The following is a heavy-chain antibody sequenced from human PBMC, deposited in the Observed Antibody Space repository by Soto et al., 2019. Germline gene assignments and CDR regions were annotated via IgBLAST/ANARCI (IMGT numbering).Heavy chain of an antibody. J-gene: IGHJ4*02. CDR2: INAGNGNT. D-gene: IGHD2-21*02. Sequence: QVQLVQSGAEVKKPGASVKVSCKASGYTFTSYAMHWVRQAPGQRLEWMGWINAGNGNTKYSQKFQGRVTITRDTSAGTAYRELSRLRSEDTAVYFCARSIVVVTAADYWGQGTLVTVSS. CDR1: GYTFTSYA. V-gene: IGHV1-3*01. CDR3: ARSIVVVTAADY.